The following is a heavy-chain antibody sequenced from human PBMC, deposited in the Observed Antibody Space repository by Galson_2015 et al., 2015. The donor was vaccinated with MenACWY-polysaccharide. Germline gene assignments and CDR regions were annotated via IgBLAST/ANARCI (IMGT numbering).Heavy chain of an antibody. V-gene: IGHV3-74*01. CDR2: IKSDGSST. CDR3: ARGYSAYD. CDR1: GFTFSTYW. Sequence: SPRLSCAASGFTFSTYWMHWVRQAPGKGLVWVSRIKSDGSSTNYADSVKGRFTIYRDNAKNTLYLQMNSLRAEDTALYYCARGYSAYDWGQGTLVTVSA. J-gene: IGHJ4*02. D-gene: IGHD5-12*01.